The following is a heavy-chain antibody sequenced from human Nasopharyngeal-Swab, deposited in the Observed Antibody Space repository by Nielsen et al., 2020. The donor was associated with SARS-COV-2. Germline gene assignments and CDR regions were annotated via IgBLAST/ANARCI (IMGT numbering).Heavy chain of an antibody. CDR2: IEPTDSYT. D-gene: IGHD4-23*01. CDR3: ARPLGYVGNSDFDY. J-gene: IGHJ4*02. V-gene: IGHV5-10-1*01. CDR1: GYSLTSYW. Sequence: GASLTLSCKCSGYSLTSYWINWVRQMPGKGPEWMWRIEPTDSYTNYSPSFQGHVSISTDKSINTAYLQWSSLKASDTAMYYCARPLGYVGNSDFDYWGQGALVTVAS.